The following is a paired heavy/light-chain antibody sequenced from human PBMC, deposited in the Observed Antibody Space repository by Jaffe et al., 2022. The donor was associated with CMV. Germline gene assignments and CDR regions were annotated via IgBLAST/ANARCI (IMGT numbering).Light chain of an antibody. Sequence: QSALTQPASVSGSPGQSITISCTGTSSDVGGYNYVSWYQQHPGKAPKLMIYDVSNRPSGVSNRFSGSKSGNTASLTISGLQAEDEADYYCSSYTSSSTLEVFGGGTKLTVL. CDR3: SSYTSSSTLEV. CDR1: SSDVGGYNY. V-gene: IGLV2-14*03. J-gene: IGLJ2*01. CDR2: DVS.
Heavy chain of an antibody. CDR3: ARGAYYYYGMDV. CDR2: IYTSGST. V-gene: IGHV4-4*07. CDR1: GGSISSYY. Sequence: QVQLQESGPGLVKPSETLSLTCTVSGGSISSYYWSWIRQPAGKGLEWIGRIYTSGSTNYNPSLKSRVTMSVDTSKNQFSLKLSSVTAADTAVYYCARGAYYYYGMDVWGQGTTVTVSS. J-gene: IGHJ6*02.